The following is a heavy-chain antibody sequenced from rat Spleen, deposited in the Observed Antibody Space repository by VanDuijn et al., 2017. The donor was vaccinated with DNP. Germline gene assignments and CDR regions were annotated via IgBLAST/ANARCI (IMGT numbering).Heavy chain of an antibody. Sequence: EVQLVESGGGLVQPGRSLKLSCVASGFTFNNYWMTWIRQVPGKGLEWFASITSSGSDTYYPDSVKGRFTISRDNAKNTLYLQMNSLRSEDMATYYCARWNSGHFDYWGQGVMVPVSS. J-gene: IGHJ2*01. CDR2: ITSSGSDT. CDR1: GFTFNNYW. D-gene: IGHD4-3*01. V-gene: IGHV5-31*01. CDR3: ARWNSGHFDY.